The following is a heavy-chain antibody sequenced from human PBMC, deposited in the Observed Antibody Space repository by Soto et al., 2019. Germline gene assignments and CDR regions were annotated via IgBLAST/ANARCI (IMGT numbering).Heavy chain of an antibody. Sequence: GGSLRLSCVASGFSLANYPMNWVRQTPGKGLEWISYSSPRGDTIYYADSVEGRFTISRDNARNSLSLHMSSLRDEDSALYYCAKGPHTDVGWPYYFESWGQGGPVTVSS. J-gene: IGHJ4*02. CDR2: SSPRGDTI. CDR1: GFSLANYP. D-gene: IGHD6-19*01. V-gene: IGHV3-48*02. CDR3: AKGPHTDVGWPYYFES.